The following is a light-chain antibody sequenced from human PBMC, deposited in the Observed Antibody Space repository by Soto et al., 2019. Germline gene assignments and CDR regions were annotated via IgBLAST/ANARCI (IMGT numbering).Light chain of an antibody. J-gene: IGLJ1*01. CDR3: QVWDISSDPNYV. Sequence: SYELTQPPSVSVAPGQTASITCGGNNIGSKSVHWYQQKPGQAPVLVVFDDRDRPSGVPDRFSGSNSGHTATLTISRVEAGDEADYYCQVWDISSDPNYVFGTGNKLTVL. CDR2: DDR. CDR1: NIGSKS. V-gene: IGLV3-21*02.